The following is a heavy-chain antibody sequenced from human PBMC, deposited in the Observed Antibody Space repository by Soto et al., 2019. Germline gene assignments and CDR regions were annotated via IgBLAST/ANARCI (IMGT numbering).Heavy chain of an antibody. CDR2: VTPIFGTA. CDR1: GGTFSSYA. D-gene: IGHD6-19*01. V-gene: IGHV1-69*01. Sequence: QVQLVQSGAEVKKPGSSVKVSCKASGGTFSSYAISWVRQAPGQGLEWRGGVTPIFGTANYAQKFQGRVTITADESTSTAYMELSSLRSEDTAVYYCARGVAVAGTDYYYGMDVWGQGTTVTVSS. CDR3: ARGVAVAGTDYYYGMDV. J-gene: IGHJ6*02.